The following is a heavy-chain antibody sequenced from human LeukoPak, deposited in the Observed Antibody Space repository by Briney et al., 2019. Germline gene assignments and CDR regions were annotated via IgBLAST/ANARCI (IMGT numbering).Heavy chain of an antibody. CDR3: ASRSSGWSLYYFDY. CDR2: INHSGST. D-gene: IGHD6-19*01. Sequence: PSETLSLTCAVYGGSFSGYYWSWIRQPPGEGLEWIGEINHSGSTNYNPSLKSRVTISVDTSKNQFSLKLSSVTAADTAVYYCASRSSGWSLYYFDYWGQGTLVTVSS. J-gene: IGHJ4*02. V-gene: IGHV4-34*01. CDR1: GGSFSGYY.